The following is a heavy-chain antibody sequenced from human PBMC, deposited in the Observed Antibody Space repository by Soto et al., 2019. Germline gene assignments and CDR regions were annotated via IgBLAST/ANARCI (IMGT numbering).Heavy chain of an antibody. CDR2: IYPGDSDT. D-gene: IGHD3-9*01. Sequence: HGESLKISCKGSGYSFTSYWIGWVRQMPGKGLEWMGIIYPGDSDTRYSPSFQGQVTISADKSISTAYLQWSSLKASDTAMYYCARRDHYILTGSYSGMDVWGQGTTVTVSS. J-gene: IGHJ6*02. CDR1: GYSFTSYW. V-gene: IGHV5-51*01. CDR3: ARRDHYILTGSYSGMDV.